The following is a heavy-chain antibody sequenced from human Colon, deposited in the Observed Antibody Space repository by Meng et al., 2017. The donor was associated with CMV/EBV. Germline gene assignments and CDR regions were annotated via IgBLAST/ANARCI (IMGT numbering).Heavy chain of an antibody. CDR2: INPNTGVT. CDR3: AKAVAASDYYYRGMDV. Sequence: ASVTVSCKSSGYSFTYYYVHWVRQAPGQGLEWVGWINPNTGVTSSAQKFQGRVAMTRDTSITTAYMELTRLTSDDTAIYYCAKAVAASDYYYRGMDVWGQGTTVTVSS. D-gene: IGHD2-15*01. V-gene: IGHV1-2*02. J-gene: IGHJ6*02. CDR1: GYSFTYYY.